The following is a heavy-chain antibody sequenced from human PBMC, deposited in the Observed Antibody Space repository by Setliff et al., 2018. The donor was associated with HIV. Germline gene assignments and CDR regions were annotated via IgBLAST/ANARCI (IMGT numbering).Heavy chain of an antibody. CDR1: GSTFSTYD. Sequence: ASVKVSCKASGSTFSTYDINWVRQAPGQGPEWMGRMNPNSGNTGYAPKLQGRVTMTRNTSISTAYMELSSLRSDDTAVYYCASSWSRVPYYGMDVWGQGTTVTVSS. V-gene: IGHV1-8*01. J-gene: IGHJ6*02. CDR3: ASSWSRVPYYGMDV. D-gene: IGHD6-13*01. CDR2: MNPNSGNT.